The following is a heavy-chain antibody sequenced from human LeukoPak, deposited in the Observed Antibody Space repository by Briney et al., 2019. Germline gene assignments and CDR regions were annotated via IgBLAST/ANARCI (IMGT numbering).Heavy chain of an antibody. V-gene: IGHV3-48*03. CDR1: GFTFSSYE. J-gene: IGHJ4*02. CDR2: ISSSGSTI. D-gene: IGHD5-24*01. Sequence: GGSLRLSCAASGFTFSSYEMNWVRQAPGKGLEWVSYISSSGSTIYYADSVKGRFTISRDNAKNSLYLQMNSLRAEDTAVYYCARDEASGAVGRDGFYDYWGQGTLVTVSS. CDR3: ARDEASGAVGRDGFYDY.